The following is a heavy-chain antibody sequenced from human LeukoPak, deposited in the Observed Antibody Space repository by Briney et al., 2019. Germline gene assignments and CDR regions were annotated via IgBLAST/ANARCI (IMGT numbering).Heavy chain of an antibody. CDR2: IYPDDSST. CDR1: GYDFKNYW. J-gene: IGHJ5*02. Sequence: GESLKISCQGSGYDFKNYWIAWVRQVPGNGLEWIGLIYPDDSSTRYSPSFQGQVTMSADKSINTVYLQWSSLKASDSAMYYCARGDSKSLAATWDIWFDPWGQGTVLTVSS. D-gene: IGHD1-1*01. V-gene: IGHV5-51*01. CDR3: ARGDSKSLAATWDIWFDP.